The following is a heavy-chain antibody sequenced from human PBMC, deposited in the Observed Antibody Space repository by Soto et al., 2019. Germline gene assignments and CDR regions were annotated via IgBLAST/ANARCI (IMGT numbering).Heavy chain of an antibody. CDR2: IYHSGST. J-gene: IGHJ6*02. CDR1: GGSISSSNW. D-gene: IGHD6-13*01. V-gene: IGHV4-4*02. Sequence: SETLSLTCAVSGGSISSSNWWSWVRQPPGKGLEWIGEIYHSGSTNYNPSLKSRVTISVDKSKNQFSLKLSSVTAADTAVYYCARDTTPSYSSSWYIYYYYGMDVWGQGTTVTVSS. CDR3: ARDTTPSYSSSWYIYYYYGMDV.